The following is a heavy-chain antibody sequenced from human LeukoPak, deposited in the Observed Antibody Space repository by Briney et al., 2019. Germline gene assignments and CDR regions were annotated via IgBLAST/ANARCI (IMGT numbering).Heavy chain of an antibody. J-gene: IGHJ5*02. V-gene: IGHV4-59*01. CDR1: GGSISSYY. CDR3: ARALKAAAVWFDP. Sequence: PSETLSLTCTVSGGSISSYYWSWIRQPPGKGLEWIGYIYYSGSTNYNPSLKSRVTISVDTSKNQFSLKLSSVTAADTAVYYCARALKAAAVWFDPWGQGTLVTVSS. D-gene: IGHD6-13*01. CDR2: IYYSGST.